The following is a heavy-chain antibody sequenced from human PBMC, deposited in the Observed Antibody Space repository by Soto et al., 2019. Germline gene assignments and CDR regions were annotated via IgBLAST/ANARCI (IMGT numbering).Heavy chain of an antibody. CDR2: IYYSGST. D-gene: IGHD6-25*01. J-gene: IGHJ5*01. CDR1: GGSISSSSYY. V-gene: IGHV4-39*01. Sequence: LSLTCTVSGGSISSSSYYWGWIRQPPGKGREWIGSIYYSGSTYYNPSLKSRVTISVDTSKNQFSLKLSSVTAADTAVYYCARRGRSGSGMLFDSSTQGTLVTI. CDR3: ARRGRSGSGMLFDS.